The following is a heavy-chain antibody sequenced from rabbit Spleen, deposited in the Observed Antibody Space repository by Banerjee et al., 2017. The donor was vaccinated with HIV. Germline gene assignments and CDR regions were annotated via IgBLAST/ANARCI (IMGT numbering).Heavy chain of an antibody. CDR3: ARDTGTSFSTYGMDL. D-gene: IGHD8-1*01. CDR1: GFSFSSSYS. V-gene: IGHV1S40*01. Sequence: QSLEESGGALVKPGASLTLTCTASGFSFSSSYSICWVRQAPGKGLEWIGCIGTGSGNTYYASWAKGRFTISKTSTTVTLQMTSLTAADTATYFCARDTGTSFSTYGMDLWGPGTLVTVS. J-gene: IGHJ6*01. CDR2: IGTGSGNT.